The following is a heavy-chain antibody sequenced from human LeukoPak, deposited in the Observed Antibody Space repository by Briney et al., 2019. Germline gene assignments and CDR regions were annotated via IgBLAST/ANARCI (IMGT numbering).Heavy chain of an antibody. CDR1: GGSISSHY. CDR3: ARDRETGGFIDY. V-gene: IGHV4-59*11. D-gene: IGHD3-16*01. Sequence: PSETLSLTCTVSGGSISSHYWSWIRQPPGKGLEWIGYIYYSGSTNYNPSLKSRVTISVDTSKNQFSLRLSSVTAADTAVYYCARDRETGGFIDYWGQGTLVTVSS. J-gene: IGHJ4*02. CDR2: IYYSGST.